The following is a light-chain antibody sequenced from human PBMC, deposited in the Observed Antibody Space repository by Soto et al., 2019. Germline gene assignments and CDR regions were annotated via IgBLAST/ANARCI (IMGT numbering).Light chain of an antibody. Sequence: EIVLTQSPVTLSLSPGERATLSCRASQRITSNFLAWFQQKAGLAPRLLIYGASTRASGVPDRFSGGGSGTDFVLTISRLEPEDFATYFCQQSYSIPYTFGQGTKLEIK. V-gene: IGKV3-20*01. CDR2: GAS. CDR1: QRITSNF. CDR3: QQSYSIPYT. J-gene: IGKJ2*01.